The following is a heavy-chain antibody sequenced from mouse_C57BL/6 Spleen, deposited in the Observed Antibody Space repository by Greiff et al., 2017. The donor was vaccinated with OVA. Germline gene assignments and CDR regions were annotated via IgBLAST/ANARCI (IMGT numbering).Heavy chain of an antibody. V-gene: IGHV5-9*01. CDR3: ARAYYDYGLFAY. CDR2: ISGGGGNT. D-gene: IGHD2-4*01. J-gene: IGHJ3*01. Sequence: EVQLVESGGGLVKPGGSLKLSCAASGFTFSSYTMSWVRQTPEKRLEWVATISGGGGNTYYPDSVKGRFTISRDNAKNTLYLQMSSLRSEDTALYYCARAYYDYGLFAYWGQGTLVTVSA. CDR1: GFTFSSYT.